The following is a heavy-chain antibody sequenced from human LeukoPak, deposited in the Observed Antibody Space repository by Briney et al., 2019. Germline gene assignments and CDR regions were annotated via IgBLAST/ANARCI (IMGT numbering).Heavy chain of an antibody. CDR3: ARVPGVAATSYYFDY. V-gene: IGHV4-59*01. J-gene: IGHJ4*02. CDR2: IYYGGST. CDR1: GGSISSYY. D-gene: IGHD2-15*01. Sequence: PSETLSLTCTVSGGSISSYYWSWIRQPPGKGLEWIGYIYYGGSTNYNPSLKSRVTISVDTSKNQFSLKLSSVTAADTAVYYCARVPGVAATSYYFDYWGQGTLVTVSS.